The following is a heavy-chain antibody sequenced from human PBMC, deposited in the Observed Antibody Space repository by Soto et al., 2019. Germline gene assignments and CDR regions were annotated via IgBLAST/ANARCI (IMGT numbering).Heavy chain of an antibody. CDR2: ISGSGGST. V-gene: IGHV3-23*01. J-gene: IGHJ6*02. Sequence: GGSLRLSCAASGFTFSSYAMSWVRRAPGKGLEWVSAISGSGGSTYYADSVKGRFTISRDNSKNTLYLQMNSLRAEDTAVYYCAKVFPFGLLLVYYYYYGMDVWCPGTTVTVSS. D-gene: IGHD2-21*01. CDR3: AKVFPFGLLLVYYYYYGMDV. CDR1: GFTFSSYA.